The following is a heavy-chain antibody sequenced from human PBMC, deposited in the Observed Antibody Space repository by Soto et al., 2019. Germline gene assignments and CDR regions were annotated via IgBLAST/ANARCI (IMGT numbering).Heavy chain of an antibody. D-gene: IGHD4-17*01. V-gene: IGHV3-9*01. CDR2: ISWDSGNI. J-gene: IGHJ3*02. CDR1: GFTFDDYA. Sequence: EVQLVESGGGLVQPGRSLRLSCAASGFTFDDYAMHWVRQAPGKGLEWVSGISWDSGNIGYGDSVKGRFTISRDNAKNSLYLQMNSLRAEDTALYYCTTPNTVTRVKDAFDIWGQGTMVTVSS. CDR3: TTPNTVTRVKDAFDI.